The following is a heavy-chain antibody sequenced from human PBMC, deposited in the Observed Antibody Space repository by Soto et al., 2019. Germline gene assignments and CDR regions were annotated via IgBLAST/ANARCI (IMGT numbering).Heavy chain of an antibody. CDR3: ARDRCYDGTCYSASDS. CDR1: GFRFSTYN. J-gene: IGHJ5*01. D-gene: IGHD2-15*01. V-gene: IGHV3-48*02. Sequence: GGSLRLSCAASGFRFSTYNMDWVRQAPVQGPEWIAHISTTSFTIYYADSVKGRFTISRDNDRNSLYLEMNSLRDEDTTVYYCARDRCYDGTCYSASDSWGQGTLVTVSS. CDR2: ISTTSFTI.